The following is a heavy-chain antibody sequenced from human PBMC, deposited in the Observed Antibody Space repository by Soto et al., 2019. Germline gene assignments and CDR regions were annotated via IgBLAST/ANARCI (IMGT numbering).Heavy chain of an antibody. Sequence: EVQLLESGEGLAQPGGSLRLSCAASGFIFNSYAVSWVRQAPGKGLEWVSLISGSGDITYYADSVKGRFSISRDKFNNTLYLQMNSLRAEDTAIYYCVKNGAYADFFDYWGQGTLVTVSA. CDR2: ISGSGDIT. CDR1: GFIFNSYA. J-gene: IGHJ4*02. V-gene: IGHV3-23*01. CDR3: VKNGAYADFFDY. D-gene: IGHD2-8*01.